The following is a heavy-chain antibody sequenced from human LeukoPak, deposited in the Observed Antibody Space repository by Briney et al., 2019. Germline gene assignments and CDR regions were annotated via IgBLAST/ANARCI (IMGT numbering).Heavy chain of an antibody. Sequence: ESGPTLVIPTQTLTLICTFSGFSLSTRGVGVAWIRHPPGKALEWHTLIYCDDDKRYSPSLKSRLTITKDTSKNQVVLIMTNMDPVDTGTYYCAHSSDLYDSSGSYPYYFDYWGQGTLVTVSS. D-gene: IGHD3-22*01. J-gene: IGHJ4*02. CDR1: GFSLSTRGVG. CDR3: AHSSDLYDSSGSYPYYFDY. V-gene: IGHV2-5*02. CDR2: IYCDDDK.